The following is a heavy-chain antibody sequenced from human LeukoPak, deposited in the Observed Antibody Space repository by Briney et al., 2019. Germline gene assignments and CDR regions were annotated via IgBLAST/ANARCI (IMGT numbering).Heavy chain of an antibody. D-gene: IGHD3-3*01. CDR2: RYYSGST. V-gene: IGHV4-59*01. CDR3: AVSTIFGAEDLDY. CDR1: GGSISSYY. J-gene: IGHJ4*02. Sequence: SETLSLTCTVSGGSISSYYWSWIRQPPGKGLEWIGYRYYSGSTNYNPTLISRVTISVDTSRNQFSLKLTSVTAADTAVYYCAVSTIFGAEDLDYWGQGTLVTVSS.